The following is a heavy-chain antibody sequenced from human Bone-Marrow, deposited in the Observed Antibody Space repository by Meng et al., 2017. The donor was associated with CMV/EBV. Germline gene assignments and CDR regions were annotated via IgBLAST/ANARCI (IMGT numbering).Heavy chain of an antibody. J-gene: IGHJ4*02. Sequence: GESLKISCAASGFTFSSYAMHWVRQAPGKGLEWVAVISYDGSNKYYADSVKGRFTISRDNSKNTLYLQMNSLRAEDTAVYYCATEFGSGYYFDYFDYWGQGTLVTVSS. CDR2: ISYDGSNK. D-gene: IGHD3-22*01. CDR1: GFTFSSYA. V-gene: IGHV3-30*04. CDR3: ATEFGSGYYFDYFDY.